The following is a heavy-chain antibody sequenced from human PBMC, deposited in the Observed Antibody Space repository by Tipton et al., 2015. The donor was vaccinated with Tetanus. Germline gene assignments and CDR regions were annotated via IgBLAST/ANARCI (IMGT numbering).Heavy chain of an antibody. V-gene: IGHV3-23*01. Sequence: SLRLSCAASGFSFASYWMSWVRQAPGKGLEWVSAISDSGGSTYYADSVKGRFTISRDNSKNTLFLQMNSLRAEDTAVYYCAKPMGGWELLPSDYWGQGTLVTVSS. J-gene: IGHJ4*02. CDR1: GFSFASYW. CDR3: AKPMGGWELLPSDY. D-gene: IGHD1-26*01. CDR2: ISDSGGST.